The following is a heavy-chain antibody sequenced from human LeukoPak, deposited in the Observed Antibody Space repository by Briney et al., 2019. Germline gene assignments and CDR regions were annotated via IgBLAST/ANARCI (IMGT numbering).Heavy chain of an antibody. D-gene: IGHD5-12*01. Sequence: ASVKVSCKASGYTFTDYYMHWVRQAPGQGFEWMGWINPDSGGTNYAQKFQGRVTMTRDTSISTAYMELGRLRLNDTDVYSCARRGLCGDSSYDYSWFDPWGQGTLVTVSS. CDR3: ARRGLCGDSSYDYSWFDP. CDR2: INPDSGGT. J-gene: IGHJ5*02. V-gene: IGHV1-2*02. CDR1: GYTFTDYY.